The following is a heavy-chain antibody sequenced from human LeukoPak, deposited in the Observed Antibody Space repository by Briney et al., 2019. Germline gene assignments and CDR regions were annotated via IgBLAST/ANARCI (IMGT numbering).Heavy chain of an antibody. J-gene: IGHJ3*02. CDR2: IYYSGST. V-gene: IGHV4-59*01. CDR3: ARDPSSSWYSGAFDI. Sequence: SETLSLTCTVSGGSISSYYWSWIRQPPGKGLEWIGYIYYSGSTNYNPSLKSRVTISVDTSKNQFSLKLSSVTAADTAVYYCARDPSSSWYSGAFDIWGQGTMVTVSS. D-gene: IGHD6-13*01. CDR1: GGSISSYY.